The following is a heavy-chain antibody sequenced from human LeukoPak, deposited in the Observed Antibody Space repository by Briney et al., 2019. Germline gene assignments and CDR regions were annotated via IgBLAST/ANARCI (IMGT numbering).Heavy chain of an antibody. CDR2: MNPNSGGT. Sequence: GASVKVSCKASGYTFTSYDINWVRQATGQGLEWMGWMNPNSGGTNYAQKFQGRVTMTRDTSISTAYMALSRLRSDDTAVYYCARTRGATTGGWFDPWGQGTLVTVSS. CDR3: ARTRGATTGGWFDP. CDR1: GYTFTSYD. J-gene: IGHJ5*02. D-gene: IGHD1-26*01. V-gene: IGHV1-2*02.